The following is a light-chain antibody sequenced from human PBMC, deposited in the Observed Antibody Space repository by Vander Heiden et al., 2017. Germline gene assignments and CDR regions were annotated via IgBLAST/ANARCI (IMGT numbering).Light chain of an antibody. Sequence: SVLTQPPSASGPPGQRVTNSGSGSSTNIGSNTVHWYQQHPGAAPKLLLYSNNPRPSGVPGRFSGSKSGTSASLSISGLQAEDEADYYCAACDNILNGPVFGTGTKVTVL. J-gene: IGLJ1*01. V-gene: IGLV1-44*01. CDR2: SNN. CDR1: STNIGSNT. CDR3: AACDNILNGPV.